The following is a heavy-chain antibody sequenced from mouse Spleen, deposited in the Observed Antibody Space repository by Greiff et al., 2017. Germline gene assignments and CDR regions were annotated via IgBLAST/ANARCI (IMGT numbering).Heavy chain of an antibody. Sequence: EVQLQESGPGLVKPSQSLSLTCSVTGYSITSGYYWNWIRQFPGNKLEWMGYISYDGSNNYNPSLKNRISITRDTSKNQFFLKLNSVTTEDTATYYCARGGRDAMDYWGQGTSVTVSS. J-gene: IGHJ4*01. CDR2: ISYDGSN. CDR3: ARGGRDAMDY. V-gene: IGHV3-6*01. CDR1: GYSITSGYY.